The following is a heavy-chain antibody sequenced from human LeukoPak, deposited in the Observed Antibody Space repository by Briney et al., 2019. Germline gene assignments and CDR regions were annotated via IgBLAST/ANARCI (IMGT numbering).Heavy chain of an antibody. CDR2: IYPGDSDT. D-gene: IGHD3-22*01. CDR3: ARIGYYYDSSGAQRPPSRWAFDI. J-gene: IGHJ3*02. CDR1: GYSFTSYW. V-gene: IGHV5-51*01. Sequence: GESLKISCKGSGYSFTSYWIGWVRQMPGKGLEWMGIIYPGDSDTRYSPSFQGQVTISADKSISTAYLQWSSLKASDTAMYYCARIGYYYDSSGAQRPPSRWAFDIWGQGTMVTVSS.